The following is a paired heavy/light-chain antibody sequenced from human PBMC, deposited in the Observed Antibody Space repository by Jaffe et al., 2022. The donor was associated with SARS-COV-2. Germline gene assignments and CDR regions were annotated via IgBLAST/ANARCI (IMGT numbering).Heavy chain of an antibody. J-gene: IGHJ3*01. D-gene: IGHD4-17*01. CDR2: TIGSYT. CDR1: GFTFSDYH. Sequence: QVQLVESGGDLVKPGGSLRLSCAASGFTFSDYHINWIRQAPGKQLEWVSSTIGSYTNYPDSVKGRFVISRDNADNSLYLQMNSLRAEDTALYYCARTGSNYGADVFDLWGQGTMVTVSS. V-gene: IGHV3-11*06. CDR3: ARTGSNYGADVFDL.
Light chain of an antibody. Sequence: QSALTQPPSASGTSGQRVTISCSGASFNTGSNTVNWYQLLPGTAPKLLIYNNNQRPSGVPDRFSGSKSGTSASLAISGLQSEDEADYYCAAWDDNLSGPVFGGGTQLTVL. V-gene: IGLV1-44*01. CDR1: SFNTGSNT. J-gene: IGLJ7*01. CDR3: AAWDDNLSGPV. CDR2: NNN.